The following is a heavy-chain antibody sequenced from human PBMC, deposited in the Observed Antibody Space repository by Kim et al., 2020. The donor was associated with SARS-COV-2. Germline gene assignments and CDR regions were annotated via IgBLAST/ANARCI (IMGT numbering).Heavy chain of an antibody. CDR1: GFTFSTYA. D-gene: IGHD3-10*01. J-gene: IGHJ5*02. Sequence: GGSLRLSCAASGFTFSTYAMSWVRRAPGKGLEWVSGISGSDGSTKYADSVRGRFTISRDNSKNMVYLQMKSLRTEDTAGNYGAKMGSGSYLKWFDAWGQG. CDR3: AKMGSGSYLKWFDA. CDR2: ISGSDGST. V-gene: IGHV3-23*01.